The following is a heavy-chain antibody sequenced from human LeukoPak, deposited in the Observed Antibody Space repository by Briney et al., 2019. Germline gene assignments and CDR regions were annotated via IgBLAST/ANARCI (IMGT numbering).Heavy chain of an antibody. CDR3: ARHRTTEWELLPYYFDY. J-gene: IGHJ4*02. CDR1: GGSISSGSYY. D-gene: IGHD1-26*01. V-gene: IGHV4-61*02. CDR2: IYTSGSA. Sequence: SQTLSLTCTVSGGSISSGSYYWSWSRQPAGKGLEWIGRIYTSGSANYNPSLKSRVTISVDTSKNQFSLKLSSVTAADTAVYYCARHRTTEWELLPYYFDYWGQGTLVTVSS.